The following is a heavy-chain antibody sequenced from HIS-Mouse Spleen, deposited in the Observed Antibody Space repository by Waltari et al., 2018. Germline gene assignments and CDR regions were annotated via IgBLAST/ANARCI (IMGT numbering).Heavy chain of an antibody. Sequence: QLQLQESGPGLVKPSETLSLTCTVSGGSISSSSYYWGWIRQPPGKGLEWIGGIYYSGGTYYNPYLKSRVTISVDTSKNQFSLKLSSVTAADTAVYYCAREIPYSSSWYDWYFDLWGRGTLVTVSS. J-gene: IGHJ2*01. CDR2: IYYSGGT. CDR3: AREIPYSSSWYDWYFDL. D-gene: IGHD6-13*01. V-gene: IGHV4-39*07. CDR1: GGSISSSSYY.